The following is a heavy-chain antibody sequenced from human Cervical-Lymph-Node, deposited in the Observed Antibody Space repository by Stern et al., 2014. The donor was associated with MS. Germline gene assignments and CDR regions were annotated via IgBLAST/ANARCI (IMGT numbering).Heavy chain of an antibody. CDR2: ITPIFGKA. V-gene: IGHV1-69*12. CDR1: GGTFSSYA. Sequence: QVQLVQSGAEVKKPGSSVKVSCKASGGTFSSYAISWGRQAPGQGLEWMGGITPIFGKANYAQKVQGRVTITADESTSTAYMELSSLRSEDTAVYYCARGELKEGLVRGMDVWGQGTTVTVSS. CDR3: ARGELKEGLVRGMDV. J-gene: IGHJ6*02. D-gene: IGHD1-26*01.